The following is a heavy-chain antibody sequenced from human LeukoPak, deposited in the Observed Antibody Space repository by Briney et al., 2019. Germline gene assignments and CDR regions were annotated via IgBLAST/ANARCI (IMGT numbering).Heavy chain of an antibody. CDR2: INPNSGGT. CDR3: ARDCSSTSCYSY. V-gene: IGHV1-2*02. Sequence: ASVNVSCKASGYTFTGYYMHWVRQAPGQGLEWMGWINPNSGGTNYAQKFQGRVTMTRDTSISTAYMELSRLRSDDTAVYYCARDCSSTSCYSYWGQGTLVTVSS. CDR1: GYTFTGYY. D-gene: IGHD2-2*02. J-gene: IGHJ4*02.